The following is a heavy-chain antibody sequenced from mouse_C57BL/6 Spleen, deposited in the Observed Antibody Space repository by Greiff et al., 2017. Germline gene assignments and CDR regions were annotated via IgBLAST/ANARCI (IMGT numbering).Heavy chain of an antibody. CDR1: GYTFTDYE. CDR3: TRRGLYYGNLFFYAMDY. V-gene: IGHV1-15*01. Sequence: VQLQESGAELVRPGASVTLSCKASGYTFTDYEMHWVKQTPVHGLEWIGAIDPETGGTAYNQKFKGKAILTADKSSSTAYMELRSLTSEDSAVYYCTRRGLYYGNLFFYAMDYWGQGTSVTVSS. D-gene: IGHD2-1*01. J-gene: IGHJ4*01. CDR2: IDPETGGT.